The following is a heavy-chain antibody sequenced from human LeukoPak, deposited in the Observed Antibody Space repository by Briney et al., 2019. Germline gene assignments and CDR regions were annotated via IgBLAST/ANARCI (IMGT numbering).Heavy chain of an antibody. CDR3: ARDSSDTVAEYYFDY. Sequence: PGGSLRLSCAASGFTFSSYAMNWVRQAPGKGLEWVSGLSGSGHSTYYADSVTGRFTISRDNSKNTLYLQMHSLRPEDTALYYCARDSSDTVAEYYFDYWGQGTLVTVSS. CDR2: LSGSGHST. D-gene: IGHD5-12*01. CDR1: GFTFSSYA. J-gene: IGHJ4*02. V-gene: IGHV3-23*01.